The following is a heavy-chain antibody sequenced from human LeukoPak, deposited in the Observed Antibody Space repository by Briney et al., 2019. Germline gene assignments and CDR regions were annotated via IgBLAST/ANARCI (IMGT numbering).Heavy chain of an antibody. CDR1: GYTFTSYG. CDR3: ARASLYCGGDCYPQFDY. CDR2: ISAYNGNT. Sequence: ASVKVSCKASGYTFTSYGITWVRQAPGQGLEWMGWISAYNGNTNYAQKLQGRVTITADESTSTAYMELSSLRSEDTAVYYCARASLYCGGDCYPQFDYWGQGTLVTVSS. V-gene: IGHV1-18*01. J-gene: IGHJ4*02. D-gene: IGHD2-21*02.